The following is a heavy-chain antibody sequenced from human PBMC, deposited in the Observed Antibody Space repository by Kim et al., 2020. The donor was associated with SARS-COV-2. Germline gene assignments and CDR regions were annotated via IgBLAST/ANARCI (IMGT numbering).Heavy chain of an antibody. D-gene: IGHD6-13*01. J-gene: IGHJ4*02. CDR1: GDSISGYY. Sequence: SETLSLTCTVSGDSISGYYWTWIRQPAGKGLEWVGRIYTTGSAKSNPSLYIRVTISVYTSTSQFSLELTSMTATDTAADDYARARAAPGATTFDYWGQGT. V-gene: IGHV4-4*07. CDR2: IYTTGSA. CDR3: ARARAAPGATTFDY.